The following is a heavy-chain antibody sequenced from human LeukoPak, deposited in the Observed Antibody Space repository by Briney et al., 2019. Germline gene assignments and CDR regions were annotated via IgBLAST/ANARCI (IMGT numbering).Heavy chain of an antibody. CDR3: ARDVNNAFDI. CDR1: GFTFSSYD. CDR2: IGTAGVT. D-gene: IGHD2/OR15-2a*01. J-gene: IGHJ3*02. Sequence: GGSLRLSCAASGFTFSSYDMHWVRQATGKGLEWVSAIGTAGVTYYPGSVKGRFTISRENAKNSLYLQMNSLRAGDTAVYYCARDVNNAFDIWGQGTMVTVSS. V-gene: IGHV3-13*01.